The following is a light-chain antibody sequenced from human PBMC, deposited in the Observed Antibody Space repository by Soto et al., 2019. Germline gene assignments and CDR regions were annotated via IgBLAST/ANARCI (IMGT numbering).Light chain of an antibody. Sequence: SYELTQPPSVSVSPGQTASITCSGAKLGDKYACWYQQKPGQSPVLVIYQDSKRPSGIPERFSGSNSGNTATLTISGTQAMDEADYYCQAWDSSMGVVFGGGTKLTVL. CDR3: QAWDSSMGVV. J-gene: IGLJ2*01. CDR1: KLGDKY. CDR2: QDS. V-gene: IGLV3-1*01.